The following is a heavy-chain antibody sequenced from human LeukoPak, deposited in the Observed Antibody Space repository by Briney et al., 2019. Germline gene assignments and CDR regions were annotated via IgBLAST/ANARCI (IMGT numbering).Heavy chain of an antibody. CDR3: ASYGDYPYYFDY. CDR1: GYSISSGYY. J-gene: IGHJ4*02. Sequence: SETLSLTCTVSGYSISSGYYWGWIRQPPGKGLEWIGSIYHSGSTYYNPSLKSRVTISVDTSKNQFSLKLSSVTAADTAVYYCASYGDYPYYFDYWGQGTLVTVSS. V-gene: IGHV4-38-2*02. D-gene: IGHD4-17*01. CDR2: IYHSGST.